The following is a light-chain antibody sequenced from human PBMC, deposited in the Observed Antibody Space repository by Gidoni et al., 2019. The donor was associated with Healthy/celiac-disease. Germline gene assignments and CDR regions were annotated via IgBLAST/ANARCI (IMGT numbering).Light chain of an antibody. CDR2: GTS. CDR3: QQYDSTPWT. V-gene: IGKV3-20*01. J-gene: IGKJ1*01. Sequence: IVLTQSLGTLSLSPGERATLTCRASQSVSSSYLAWYQQNPGEAARLLIYGTSCRATGIPDRISSGGAGADDTLTISRLEHEDVAVYYYQQYDSTPWTFAQGTKVEIK. CDR1: QSVSSSY.